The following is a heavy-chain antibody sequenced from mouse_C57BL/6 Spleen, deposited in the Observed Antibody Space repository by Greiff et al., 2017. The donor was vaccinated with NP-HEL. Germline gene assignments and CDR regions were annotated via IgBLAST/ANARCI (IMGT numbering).Heavy chain of an antibody. D-gene: IGHD3-2*02. CDR1: GYTFTSYW. J-gene: IGHJ3*01. Sequence: QVQLQQPGAELVRPGSSVKLSCKASGYTFTSYWMHWVKQRPIQGLEWIGNIDPSDSETHYNQKFKDKATLTVDKSSSTAYMQLSSLTSEDSAVYYCARGDSSGYEEGSWFAYWGQGTLVTVSA. CDR2: IDPSDSET. CDR3: ARGDSSGYEEGSWFAY. V-gene: IGHV1-52*01.